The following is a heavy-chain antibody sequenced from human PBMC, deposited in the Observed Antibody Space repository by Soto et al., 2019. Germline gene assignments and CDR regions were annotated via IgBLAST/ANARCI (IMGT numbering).Heavy chain of an antibody. D-gene: IGHD3-10*01. CDR1: GFAFNDYA. J-gene: IGHJ6*03. CDR2: ISWHSANI. V-gene: IGHV3-9*01. CDR3: AKDSVGSHYFYYMAV. Sequence: DVQLVESGGGLVQPGRSLRLSCAASGFAFNDYAMHWVRQAPGKGLEWVAGISWHSANIAYADSVKGRFTISRDNAKNSLYLQMNSLRSEDTAFYYCAKDSVGSHYFYYMAVWGKGTAVTVSS.